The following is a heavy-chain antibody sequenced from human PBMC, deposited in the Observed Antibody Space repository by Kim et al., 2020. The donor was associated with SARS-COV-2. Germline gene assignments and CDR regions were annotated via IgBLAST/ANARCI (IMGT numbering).Heavy chain of an antibody. J-gene: IGHJ3*02. CDR3: ASFSPTLDEAFDI. CDR1: GFTFSSYA. V-gene: IGHV3-23*03. D-gene: IGHD3-3*01. Sequence: GWSLRLSCAASGFTFSSYAMSWVRQAPGKGLEWVSVIYSGGSSTYYADSVKGRFTISRDNSKNTLYLQMNSLRAEDTAVYYCASFSPTLDEAFDIWGQGTMVTVSS. CDR2: IYSGGSST.